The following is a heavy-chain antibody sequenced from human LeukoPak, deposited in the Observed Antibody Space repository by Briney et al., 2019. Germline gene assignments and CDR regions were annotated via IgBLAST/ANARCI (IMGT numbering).Heavy chain of an antibody. CDR1: GGSISGYY. D-gene: IGHD6-19*01. J-gene: IGHJ4*02. CDR2: IYYSGST. Sequence: SETLSLTCTVSGGSISGYYWSWVRQPPGKGLEWIGCIYYSGSTNYNPSLKSRVTISVDTSKNQFSLKLSSVTAADTAVYFCARHLIAVAGPFDYWGQGTLATVSS. V-gene: IGHV4-59*08. CDR3: ARHLIAVAGPFDY.